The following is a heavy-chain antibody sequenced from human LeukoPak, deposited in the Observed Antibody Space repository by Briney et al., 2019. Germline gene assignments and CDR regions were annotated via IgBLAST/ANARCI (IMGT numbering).Heavy chain of an antibody. CDR2: IYGGGST. J-gene: IGHJ4*02. CDR1: GSTVNNNY. CDR3: ARDQGSSSLALDY. V-gene: IGHV3-66*01. D-gene: IGHD6-6*01. Sequence: GGSLRLSCAASGSTVNNNYMSWVRQAPGKGLEWVSLIYGGGSTYYADSVKGRFTISRDNSKNTLYLQVNSLRAEDTAVYYCARDQGSSSLALDYWGQGTLVTVSS.